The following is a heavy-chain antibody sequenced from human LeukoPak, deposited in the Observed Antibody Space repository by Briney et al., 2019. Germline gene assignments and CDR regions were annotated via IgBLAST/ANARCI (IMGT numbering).Heavy chain of an antibody. D-gene: IGHD4-17*01. V-gene: IGHV3-21*01. Sequence: GGSLRLSCAASGFTFSSYWMSWVRQTPGKGLEWVSSISSSSSYIFYADSVKGRFTMSRDNAKKSLFLQMNSLRAEDTAVYYCARDYGDYEPGRHHYYYYYMDVWGKGTTVTVSS. CDR3: ARDYGDYEPGRHHYYYYYMDV. CDR1: GFTFSSYW. J-gene: IGHJ6*03. CDR2: ISSSSSYI.